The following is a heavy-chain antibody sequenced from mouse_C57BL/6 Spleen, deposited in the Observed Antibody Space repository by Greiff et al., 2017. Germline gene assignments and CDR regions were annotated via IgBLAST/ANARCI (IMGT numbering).Heavy chain of an antibody. V-gene: IGHV1-52*01. CDR3: AGEENYYAMDY. J-gene: IGHJ4*01. CDR2: IDPSDGDT. Sequence: QVQLQQPGAELVRPGSSVKLSCKASGYTFTSYWMHWVKQRPIQGLEWIGNIDPSDGDTNYNEKFKDKATLTVDKSSSTAYMQLSSLTSADYAVDYFAGEENYYAMDYWGQGTSVTVSS. CDR1: GYTFTSYW.